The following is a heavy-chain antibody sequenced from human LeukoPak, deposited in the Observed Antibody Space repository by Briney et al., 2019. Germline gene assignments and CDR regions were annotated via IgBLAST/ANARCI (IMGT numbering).Heavy chain of an antibody. CDR1: SYTFNKYG. CDR2: ISCYNGDT. CDR3: ARDPTNTSGYRVYHDY. D-gene: IGHD5/OR15-5a*01. Sequence: GASVKVSCKASSYTFNKYGISWMRQAPGQGLEWMGRISCYNGDTRYAQKFKGRVTMTTDTSTSTVHMELRSLRSDDTAVYYCARDPTNTSGYRVYHDYWGQGALVTVSS. V-gene: IGHV1-18*01. J-gene: IGHJ4*02.